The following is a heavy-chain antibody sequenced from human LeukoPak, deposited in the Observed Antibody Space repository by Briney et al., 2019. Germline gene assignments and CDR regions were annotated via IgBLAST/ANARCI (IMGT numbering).Heavy chain of an antibody. Sequence: GGSLRLSCAASGFTFSGAWMCWVRHAPGKGLVWVSRINSDGSSASYADSVKGRFTMSRDNAKNTLYLQMNSLRAEDTAVYYCVRGSAAGDYWGQGTLVTVSS. J-gene: IGHJ4*02. CDR2: INSDGSSA. V-gene: IGHV3-74*01. CDR3: VRGSAAGDY. D-gene: IGHD3-10*01. CDR1: GFTFSGAW.